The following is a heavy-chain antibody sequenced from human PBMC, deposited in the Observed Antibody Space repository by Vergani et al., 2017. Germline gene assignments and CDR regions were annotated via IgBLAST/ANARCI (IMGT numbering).Heavy chain of an antibody. CDR1: GFTFRSYV. Sequence: QEQLVESGGGVVQPGRSLRVSCAASGFTFRSYVMYWVRQAPGKGLEWVAVIWSDGNKKYYADSVKGRFTISRDNSKNTLYLQMNSLRAEDTAVYYCARDSPLVVPAAIFYYYYGMDVWGQGTTVTVSS. CDR2: IWSDGNKK. D-gene: IGHD2-2*01. CDR3: ARDSPLVVPAAIFYYYYGMDV. V-gene: IGHV3-33*01. J-gene: IGHJ6*02.